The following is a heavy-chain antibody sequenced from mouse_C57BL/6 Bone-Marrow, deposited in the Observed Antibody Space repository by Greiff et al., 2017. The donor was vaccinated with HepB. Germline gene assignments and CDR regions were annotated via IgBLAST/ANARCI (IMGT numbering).Heavy chain of an antibody. V-gene: IGHV1-26*01. D-gene: IGHD1-1*02. CDR2: INPNNGGT. CDR1: GYTFTDYY. Sequence: EVKLQQSGPELVKPGASVKISCKASGYTFTDYYMNWVKQSHGKSLEWIGDINPNNGGTSYNQKFKGKATLTVDKSSSTAYMELRSLTSEDSAVYYCARGAYYYGDSEDWYFDVWGTGTTVTVSS. CDR3: ARGAYYYGDSEDWYFDV. J-gene: IGHJ1*03.